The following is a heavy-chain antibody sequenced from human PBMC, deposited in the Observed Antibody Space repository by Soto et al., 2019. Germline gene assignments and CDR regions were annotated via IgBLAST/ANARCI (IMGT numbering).Heavy chain of an antibody. Sequence: SETLSLTCAVSGGSISSSNWWSWVRQPPGKGLEWIGEIYHGGSTEYNPSLKSRVTISVDKSKNQFSLKLTSVTAADTAMYFCARASIAVADTADFDCWGQGTLVTASS. CDR2: IYHGGST. J-gene: IGHJ4*02. CDR1: GGSISSSNW. V-gene: IGHV4-4*02. CDR3: ARASIAVADTADFDC. D-gene: IGHD6-19*01.